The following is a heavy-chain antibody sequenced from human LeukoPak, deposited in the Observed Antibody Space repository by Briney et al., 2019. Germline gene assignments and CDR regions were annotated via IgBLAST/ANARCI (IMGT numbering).Heavy chain of an antibody. CDR3: AREVMATTKAYYMDV. CDR1: GVSISSSTYY. Sequence: SETLSLTCIVSGVSISSSTYYWGWIRQPPGKGLEWIGSLYYTESTYYNPSLKSRVTMSVDTSKNQFSLKLSSVTAADTAVYYCAREVMATTKAYYMDVWGKGTTVTISS. D-gene: IGHD5-24*01. CDR2: LYYTEST. V-gene: IGHV4-39*07. J-gene: IGHJ6*03.